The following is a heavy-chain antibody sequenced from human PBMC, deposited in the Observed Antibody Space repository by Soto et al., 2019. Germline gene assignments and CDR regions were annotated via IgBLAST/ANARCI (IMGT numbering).Heavy chain of an antibody. CDR2: FRYDGFNK. V-gene: IGHV3-33*01. CDR3: ARHGDPMISVTEADT. Sequence: PGGSLRLSCAASGFTFSTYGMYWVRQAPGKGLEWVALFRYDGFNKYYSDSVKGRFTITRDISSNTLHLQMSSLRVEDTAVYYCARHGDPMISVTEADTWGQGTLVTVSS. CDR1: GFTFSTYG. D-gene: IGHD2-21*02. J-gene: IGHJ5*02.